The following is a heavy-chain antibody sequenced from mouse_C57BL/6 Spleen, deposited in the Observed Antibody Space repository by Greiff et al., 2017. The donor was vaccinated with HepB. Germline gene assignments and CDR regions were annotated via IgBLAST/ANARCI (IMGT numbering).Heavy chain of an antibody. Sequence: VQLQQSGTVLARPGASVKLSCKTSGYTFTSYWMHWVKQRPGQGLEWIGAIYPGNSDTSYNQKFKGKAKLTAVTSASTAYMELSSLTNEDSAVYYCARGETNYSNGGFAYWGQGTLVTVSA. J-gene: IGHJ3*01. CDR2: IYPGNSDT. CDR3: ARGETNYSNGGFAY. CDR1: GYTFTSYW. V-gene: IGHV1-5*01. D-gene: IGHD2-5*01.